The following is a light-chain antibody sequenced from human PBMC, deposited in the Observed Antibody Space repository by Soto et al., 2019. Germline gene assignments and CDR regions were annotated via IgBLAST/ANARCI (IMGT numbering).Light chain of an antibody. Sequence: EIVMTQSPATLSVSPGERATVSCRASQSISNNLAWYQQKPGQAPRLLIYGASTRATAIPARFSGSGSGTEFTLTINSLQSEDFAVYYCQNYNNWPTWTFGQGTKVEIK. CDR3: QNYNNWPTWT. CDR1: QSISNN. V-gene: IGKV3-15*01. CDR2: GAS. J-gene: IGKJ1*01.